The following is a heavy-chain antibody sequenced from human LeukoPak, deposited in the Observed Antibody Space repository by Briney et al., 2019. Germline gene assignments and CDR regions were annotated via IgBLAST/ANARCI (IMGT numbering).Heavy chain of an antibody. CDR1: GYTFTCYY. J-gene: IGHJ4*02. D-gene: IGHD6-13*01. V-gene: IGHV1-2*02. CDR2: INPNSGGT. Sequence: ASVKVSCKASGYTFTCYYMDWVRQAPGQGLEWMGWINPNSGGTNYAQKFQGRVTMTRDTSISTAYMELSRLRSDDTAVYYCARDWGPRIAAAGIGMEYWGQGTLVTVSS. CDR3: ARDWGPRIAAAGIGMEY.